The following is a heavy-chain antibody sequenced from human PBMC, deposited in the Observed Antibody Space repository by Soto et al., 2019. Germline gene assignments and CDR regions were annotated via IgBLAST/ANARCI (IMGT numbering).Heavy chain of an antibody. CDR1: GHTFSSYG. D-gene: IGHD2-15*01. CDR3: VRALYCSGGSCYFDH. CDR2: ISAYNGNT. J-gene: IGHJ4*02. Sequence: ASVKVSCKTSGHTFSSYGFTWVRQAPGQGLEWMGWISAYNGNTNYAQKFQGRVTVTTDTSTSTAYMELRSLRSDDTAVYYCVRALYCSGGSCYFDHWGQGTLVTVSS. V-gene: IGHV1-18*01.